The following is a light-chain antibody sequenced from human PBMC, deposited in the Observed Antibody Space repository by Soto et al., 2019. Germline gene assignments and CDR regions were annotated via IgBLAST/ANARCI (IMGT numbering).Light chain of an antibody. CDR3: QQYYSTKLT. CDR2: WAS. V-gene: IGKV4-1*01. CDR1: QSVLYSSNNKNY. Sequence: DIVMTQSPGSLAVSLGERATINCKSSQSVLYSSNNKNYLAWYQQKPGQPPKXXXYWASTRESGVPDRFSGSGSGTDFTLTISSLQQEDVAVYYCQQYYSTKLTYGGGTKVDIK. J-gene: IGKJ4*01.